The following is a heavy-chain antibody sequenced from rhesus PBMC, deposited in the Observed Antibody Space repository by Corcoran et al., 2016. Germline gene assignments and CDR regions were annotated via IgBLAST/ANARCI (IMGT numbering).Heavy chain of an antibody. J-gene: IGHJ4*01. CDR2: ISNGGGST. CDR3: AREEYCTGSGCYSFDY. CDR1: GFTFSDYY. D-gene: IGHD2-21*01. Sequence: EVQLVESGGGLAKPGGSLRLFCAASGFTFSDYYMHWVRKASGKGLEGVSRISNGGGSTWYADSVKGRFTISRENAKNTLYLQMDSLRAEDTAVYYCAREEYCTGSGCYSFDYWGQGVLVTVSS. V-gene: IGHV3-59*01.